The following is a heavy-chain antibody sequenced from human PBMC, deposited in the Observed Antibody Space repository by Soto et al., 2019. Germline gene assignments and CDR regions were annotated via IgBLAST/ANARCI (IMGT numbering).Heavy chain of an antibody. CDR2: IYYSGST. CDR1: GGSISSYY. V-gene: IGHV4-59*01. J-gene: IGHJ4*02. Sequence: QVQLQESGPGLVKPSETLSLTCTVSGGSISSYYWSWIRQPPGKGLEWIGYIYYSGSTNYNPSLKSRVTLSLDTSKNQFSLKPSSVTAADTAVYYCASTAHSSGWYSGGFDYWGQGTLVTVSS. D-gene: IGHD6-19*01. CDR3: ASTAHSSGWYSGGFDY.